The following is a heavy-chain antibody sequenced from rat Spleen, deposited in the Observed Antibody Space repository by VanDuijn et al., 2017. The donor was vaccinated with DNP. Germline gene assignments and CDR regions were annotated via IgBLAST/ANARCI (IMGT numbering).Heavy chain of an antibody. CDR2: ISYSGST. J-gene: IGHJ4*01. Sequence: EVQLQESGPGLVKPSQSLSLTCSVTAYSITTNYWGWIRKFPGNKMEWIGHISYSGSTNYNPSLISRISITRDTSKNQFFLQLNSVTTEDTATYYCARCDADYSSYAMDAWGQGTSVTVSS. V-gene: IGHV3-1*01. CDR3: ARCDADYSSYAMDA. CDR1: AYSITTNY. D-gene: IGHD1-6*01.